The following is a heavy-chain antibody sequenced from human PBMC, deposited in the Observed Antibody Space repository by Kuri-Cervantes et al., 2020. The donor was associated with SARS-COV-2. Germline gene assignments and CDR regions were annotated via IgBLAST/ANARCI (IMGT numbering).Heavy chain of an antibody. CDR2: ISWNSGSI. J-gene: IGHJ3*02. CDR1: GFTFSSYW. Sequence: GGSLRLSCAASGFTFSSYWMSWVRQAPGKGLEWVSGISWNSGSIGYADSVKGRFTISRDNSKNTLYLQMNSLRAEDTAVYYCAKGGPYYYDSSTPFDIWGQGTMVTVSS. D-gene: IGHD3-22*01. CDR3: AKGGPYYYDSSTPFDI. V-gene: IGHV3-23*01.